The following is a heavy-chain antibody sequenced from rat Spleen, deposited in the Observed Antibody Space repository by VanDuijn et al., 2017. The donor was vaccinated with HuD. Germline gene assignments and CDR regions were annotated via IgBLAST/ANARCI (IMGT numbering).Heavy chain of an antibody. D-gene: IGHD1-2*01. CDR3: VRHRDYYNSYVYAFDY. V-gene: IGHV5S10*01. J-gene: IGHJ2*01. CDR1: GFTFSDFY. CDR2: IIYDGSRT. Sequence: EVQLVESGGGLVQPGRSLKLSCSASGFTFSDFYMAWVRQTPKKGLEWVATIIYDGSRTYYRDSVKGRFTISRDNAKSTLYLQMDSLRSEDTATYYCVRHRDYYNSYVYAFDYWGQGVMVTVSS.